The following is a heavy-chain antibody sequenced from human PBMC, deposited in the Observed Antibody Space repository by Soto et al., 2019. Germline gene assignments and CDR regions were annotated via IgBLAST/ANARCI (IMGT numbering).Heavy chain of an antibody. J-gene: IGHJ4*02. V-gene: IGHV3-33*01. CDR2: IWYDGSNE. D-gene: IGHD6-6*01. CDR1: GFTFTSYG. Sequence: QVQLVESGGGVVQPGRSLRLSCAALGFTFTSYGMHWVRQTPGKGLEWVAVIWYDGSNEHYADSVKGRFTISRDNSKNALYLQMNSLRAEDTAVYYCARADSTSPDPGHFDYWGQGTLVTVSS. CDR3: ARADSTSPDPGHFDY.